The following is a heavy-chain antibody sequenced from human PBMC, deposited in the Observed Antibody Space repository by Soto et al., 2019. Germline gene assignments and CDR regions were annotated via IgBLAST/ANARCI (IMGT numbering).Heavy chain of an antibody. CDR3: ARGYCSSTSCKGRPRRAFDI. Sequence: SETLSLTCAVYGGSFSGYYWSWIRQPPGKGLEWIGEINHSGSTNYNPSLKSRVTISVDTSKNQFSLKLSSVTAADTAVYYCARGYCSSTSCKGRPRRAFDIWGQGTMVT. D-gene: IGHD2-2*01. J-gene: IGHJ3*02. CDR2: INHSGST. V-gene: IGHV4-34*01. CDR1: GGSFSGYY.